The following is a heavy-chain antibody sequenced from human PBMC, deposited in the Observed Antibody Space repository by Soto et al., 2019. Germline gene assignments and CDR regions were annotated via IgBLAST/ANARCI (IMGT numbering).Heavy chain of an antibody. CDR3: ASKAAGQNYYYYYMDV. CDR2: INAGNGNT. CDR1: GYTFTSYA. D-gene: IGHD6-13*01. J-gene: IGHJ6*03. Sequence: ASVKVSCKASGYTFTSYAMHWVRQAPGQRLEWMGWINAGNGNTKYSQKFQGRVTITRDTSASTAYMKLSSLRSEDTAVYYCASKAAGQNYYYYYMDVWGKGTTVTVSS. V-gene: IGHV1-3*01.